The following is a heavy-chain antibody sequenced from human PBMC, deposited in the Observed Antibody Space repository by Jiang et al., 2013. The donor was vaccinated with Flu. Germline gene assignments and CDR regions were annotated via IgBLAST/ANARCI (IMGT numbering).Heavy chain of an antibody. J-gene: IGHJ6*02. CDR2: INHSGST. CDR3: ARDYSSGWHPTANYYYYGMDV. CDR1: GGSFSGYY. Sequence: LLKPSETLSLTCAVYGGSFSGYYWSWIRQPPGKGLEWIGEINHSGSTNYNPSLKSRVTISVDTSKNQFSLKLSSVTAADTAVYYCARDYSSGWHPTANYYYYGMDVWGQGTTVTVSS. D-gene: IGHD6-19*01. V-gene: IGHV4-34*01.